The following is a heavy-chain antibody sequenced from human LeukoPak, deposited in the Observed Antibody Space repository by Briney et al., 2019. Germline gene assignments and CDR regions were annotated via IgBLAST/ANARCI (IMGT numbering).Heavy chain of an antibody. Sequence: GGSLRLSCIASEFTFSNYGMSWVRQAPGKGLEWVSIISGSGDRTLHADSVKGRFTVSRDNSKNTVYLQMNSLRAEDTAVYYCAKDLRNIRTLVDLQMIWGQGTLVIVSS. D-gene: IGHD2-8*02. V-gene: IGHV3-23*01. CDR2: ISGSGDRT. CDR1: EFTFSNYG. CDR3: AKDLRNIRTLVDLQMI. J-gene: IGHJ3*02.